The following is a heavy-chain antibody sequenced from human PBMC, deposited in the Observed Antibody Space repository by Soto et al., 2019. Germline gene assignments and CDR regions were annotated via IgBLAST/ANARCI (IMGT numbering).Heavy chain of an antibody. J-gene: IGHJ4*02. D-gene: IGHD6-13*01. CDR3: AKGNGAAGGRGAYFHS. CDR1: GFTFRSYA. V-gene: IGHV3-23*01. CDR2: ITSSGGNT. Sequence: QLLESGGGLVQPGGSLRLSCATSGFTFRSYAMSWVRQAPGKGLEWVSTITSSGGNTFYAGSVKGRFTISRDNSKSTRSLQINSLTAEDTAIYYCAKGNGAAGGRGAYFHSWGQGTLVTVSS.